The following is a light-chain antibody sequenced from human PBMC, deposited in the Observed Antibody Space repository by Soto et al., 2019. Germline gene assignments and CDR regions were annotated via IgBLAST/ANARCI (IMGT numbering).Light chain of an antibody. CDR3: QQHNNWPWT. V-gene: IGKV3-15*01. CDR2: GAS. Sequence: EIVMTQSPATLSVSPGERATLSCRASQSVSDDLAWYQQKPGQAPRLLIYGASTRATGIPARFSGSGSGTEFTLTISSLQSEDFVVYYCQQHNNWPWTFGQGTKVEIK. J-gene: IGKJ1*01. CDR1: QSVSDD.